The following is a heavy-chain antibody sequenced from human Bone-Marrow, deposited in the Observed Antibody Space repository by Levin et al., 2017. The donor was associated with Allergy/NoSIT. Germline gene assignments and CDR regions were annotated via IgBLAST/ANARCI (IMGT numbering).Heavy chain of an antibody. J-gene: IGHJ5*02. V-gene: IGHV1-69*13. CDR1: EGSLRTYT. CDR3: AREYAGHYFDP. Sequence: PLASVKVSCKASEGSLRTYTINWVRQAPGQGLEWMGMILPMFGTINHAQKFQGRVTISADESTNTAYMELSSLRSEDTAVYYCAREYAGHYFDPWGQGTLVTVSS. CDR2: ILPMFGTI. D-gene: IGHD4-17*01.